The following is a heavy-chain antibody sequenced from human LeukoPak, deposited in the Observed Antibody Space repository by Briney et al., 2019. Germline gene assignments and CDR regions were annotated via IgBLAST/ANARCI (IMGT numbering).Heavy chain of an antibody. V-gene: IGHV1-2*06. J-gene: IGHJ3*02. CDR3: ARDLLWGDHGSDI. Sequence: ASVKVSCKASGYTFTGYCMHWVRQAPGQGLEWMGRINPNSGGTNYAQKFQGRVTMTRDTSISTAYMELSRLRSDDTAVYYCARDLLWGDHGSDIWGQGTMVTVSS. CDR2: INPNSGGT. CDR1: GYTFTGYC. D-gene: IGHD7-27*01.